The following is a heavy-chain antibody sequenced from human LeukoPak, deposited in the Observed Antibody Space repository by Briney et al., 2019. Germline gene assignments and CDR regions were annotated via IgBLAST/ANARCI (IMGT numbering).Heavy chain of an antibody. CDR3: ARYWGLDY. CDR2: IKQDGSEK. J-gene: IGHJ4*02. V-gene: IGHV3-7*01. Sequence: GGSLRLSCAASGFTFTSHWMSWVRQAPGKGLEWVANIKQDGSEKYYVDSVKGRFTISRDNAKNLVYLQMNSLRAEDTAVYYCARYWGLDYWGQGTLVTVSS. D-gene: IGHD2-21*01. CDR1: GFTFTSHW.